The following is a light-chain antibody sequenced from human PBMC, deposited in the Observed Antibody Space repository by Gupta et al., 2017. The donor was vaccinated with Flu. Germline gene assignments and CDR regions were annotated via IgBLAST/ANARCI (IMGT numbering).Light chain of an antibody. Sequence: QSVLTQPPSSSGTPGQRVTIPCSGTSSNIGSNAVNWYQQVPGTAPKLLIYNNNQRPSGVPDRFSGSKSGTSASLAISGLQSEDEADYYCAAWDDSLNAFGTGTKVTVL. J-gene: IGLJ1*01. CDR2: NNN. CDR1: SSNIGSNA. V-gene: IGLV1-44*01. CDR3: AAWDDSLNA.